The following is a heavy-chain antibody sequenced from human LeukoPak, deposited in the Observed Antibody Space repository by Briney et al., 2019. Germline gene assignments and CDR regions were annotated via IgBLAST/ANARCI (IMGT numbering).Heavy chain of an antibody. CDR3: ARDKEAAVDFWSGYYPL. CDR2: IKRDGSEK. Sequence: GGPLRLSCAASGFIFSSYWMGWVRQAPGKGLEWVANIKRDGSEKYYVDSVKGRFTISRDNAQNSLYLQMNSLRDEDTAVYYCARDKEAAVDFWSGYYPLWGQGTLVTVSS. J-gene: IGHJ4*02. V-gene: IGHV3-7*01. CDR1: GFIFSSYW. D-gene: IGHD3-3*01.